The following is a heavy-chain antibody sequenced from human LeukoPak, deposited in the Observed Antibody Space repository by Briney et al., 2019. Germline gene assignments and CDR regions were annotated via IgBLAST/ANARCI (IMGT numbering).Heavy chain of an antibody. Sequence: SGGSLRLSCAASGFSVSSNYMSWVRQAPGKGLEWVSSISSSSSYIYYADSVKGRFTISRDNAKNSLYLQMNSLRAEDTAVYYCASRSSGYYDYWGQGTLVTVSS. V-gene: IGHV3-21*01. CDR2: ISSSSSYI. J-gene: IGHJ4*02. D-gene: IGHD3-22*01. CDR1: GFSVSSNY. CDR3: ASRSSGYYDY.